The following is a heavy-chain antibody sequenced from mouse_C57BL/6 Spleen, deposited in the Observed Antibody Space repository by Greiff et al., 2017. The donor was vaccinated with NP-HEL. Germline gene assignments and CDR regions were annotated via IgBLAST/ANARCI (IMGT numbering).Heavy chain of an antibody. CDR3: ARGLDDYGGFAY. Sequence: EVQLVESGGGLVKPGGSLKLSCAASGFTFSSYAMSWVRQTPEKRLEWVATISDGGSYTYYPDNVKGRFTISRDNAKNNLYLQMSHLKSEDTAMYYCARGLDDYGGFAYWGQGTLVTVSA. J-gene: IGHJ3*01. CDR2: ISDGGSYT. CDR1: GFTFSSYA. D-gene: IGHD2-4*01. V-gene: IGHV5-4*01.